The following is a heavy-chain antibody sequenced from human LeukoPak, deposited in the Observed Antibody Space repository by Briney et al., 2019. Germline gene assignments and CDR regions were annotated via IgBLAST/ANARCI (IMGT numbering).Heavy chain of an antibody. CDR1: GFTFSSYE. V-gene: IGHV3-66*01. J-gene: IGHJ4*02. Sequence: GGSLRLSCAASGFTFSSYEMNWVRQAPGKGLEWVSVIYSGGSTYYADSVKGRFTISRDNSKNTLYLQMNSLRAEDTAVYYCARDQRVLGEYGSGSYGSDYWGQGTLVTVSS. CDR2: IYSGGST. CDR3: ARDQRVLGEYGSGSYGSDY. D-gene: IGHD3-10*01.